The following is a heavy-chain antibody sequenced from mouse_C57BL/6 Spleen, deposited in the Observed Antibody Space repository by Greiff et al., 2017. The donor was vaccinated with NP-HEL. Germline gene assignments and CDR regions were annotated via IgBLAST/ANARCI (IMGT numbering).Heavy chain of an antibody. CDR2: IYPGDGDT. Sequence: QVQLKQPGPELVKPGASVKISCKASGYAFSSSWMNWVKQRPGKGLEWIGRIYPGDGDTNYNGKFKGKATLTADKSSSTAYMQLSSITSEDAAVYYCASRRYYAYDGGYFDVWGTGTTVTVSS. J-gene: IGHJ1*03. CDR1: GYAFSSSW. CDR3: ASRRYYAYDGGYFDV. D-gene: IGHD2-2*01. V-gene: IGHV1-82*01.